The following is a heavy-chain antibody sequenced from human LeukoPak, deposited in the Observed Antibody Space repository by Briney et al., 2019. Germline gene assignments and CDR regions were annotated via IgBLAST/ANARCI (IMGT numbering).Heavy chain of an antibody. CDR1: GYTFTGYY. V-gene: IGHV1-2*02. J-gene: IGHJ4*02. Sequence: ATVKVSCKASGYTFTGYYMHWVRQAPGQGLDWMGWINPNSGGTNYAQKFQGRVTMTRDTSISTAYMELSRLRSDDTAVYYCARDFGYYDSSGYYPIPDYWGQGTLVTVSS. CDR2: INPNSGGT. CDR3: ARDFGYYDSSGYYPIPDY. D-gene: IGHD3-22*01.